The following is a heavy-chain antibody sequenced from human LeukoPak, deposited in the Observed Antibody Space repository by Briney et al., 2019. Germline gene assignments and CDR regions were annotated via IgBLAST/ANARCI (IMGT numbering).Heavy chain of an antibody. CDR2: IWYDGSNK. CDR3: ARGDWNYFLVDY. D-gene: IGHD1-7*01. Sequence: GRSLRLSCAASGFTFSSYGMHWVRQAPGKGLEWVAVIWYDGSNKYYADPVKGRFTISRDNSKNTLYLQMNSLRAEDTAVYYCARGDWNYFLVDYWGQGTLVTVSS. CDR1: GFTFSSYG. J-gene: IGHJ4*02. V-gene: IGHV3-33*01.